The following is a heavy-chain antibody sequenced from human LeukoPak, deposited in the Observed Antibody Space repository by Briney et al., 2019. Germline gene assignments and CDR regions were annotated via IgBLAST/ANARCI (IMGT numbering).Heavy chain of an antibody. CDR3: ARGLQDGYYYDSSGRLDY. V-gene: IGHV3-21*01. CDR2: ISSSSSYI. Sequence: GGSLRLSCAASGFTFSSYSMNWVRQAPGKGLEWVSSISSSSSYIYYADSVKGRFTISRDNAKNSLYLQMNSLRAEDTAVYYCARGLQDGYYYDSSGRLDYWGQGTLVTVSS. D-gene: IGHD3-22*01. J-gene: IGHJ4*02. CDR1: GFTFSSYS.